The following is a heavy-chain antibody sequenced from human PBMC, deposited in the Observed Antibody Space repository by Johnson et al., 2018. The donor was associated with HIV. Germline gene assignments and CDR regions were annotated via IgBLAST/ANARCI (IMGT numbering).Heavy chain of an antibody. CDR1: GLTFSRNW. J-gene: IGHJ3*02. Sequence: QVQLVESGGGLVQPGGSLRLSCVASGLTFSRNWMSWVRQAPGKGLEWVAVISYDGSNKYYADSVKGRFTISRDNSKNTLYLQMNSLRAEDTALYYCAKALLMGWEQTDAFDIWGQGTMVTVSS. D-gene: IGHD1-26*01. V-gene: IGHV3-30*18. CDR2: ISYDGSNK. CDR3: AKALLMGWEQTDAFDI.